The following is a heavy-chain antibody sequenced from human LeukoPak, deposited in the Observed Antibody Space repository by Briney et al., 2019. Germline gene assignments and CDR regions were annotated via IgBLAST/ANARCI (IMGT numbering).Heavy chain of an antibody. J-gene: IGHJ4*02. V-gene: IGHV3-74*01. Sequence: GGSLRFSCAASGFTFSSKWLYWVRQAQGKGLVWVSRVKSDGSITEYADSVKGRLTISRDNAKNTLYLQMNSLRAEDTAVYYCARGGLYGGSSLDSWGQGTLVTVSS. CDR1: GFTFSSKW. CDR2: VKSDGSIT. CDR3: ARGGLYGGSSLDS. D-gene: IGHD6-6*01.